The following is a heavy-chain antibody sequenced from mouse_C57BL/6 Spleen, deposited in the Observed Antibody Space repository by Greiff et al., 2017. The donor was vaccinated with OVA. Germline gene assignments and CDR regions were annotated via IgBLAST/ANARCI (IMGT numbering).Heavy chain of an antibody. J-gene: IGHJ3*01. CDR3: AREIHFAY. CDR2: ISYDGSN. CDR1: GYSITSGYY. V-gene: IGHV3-6*01. Sequence: EVQLVESGPGLVKPSQSLSLTCSVTGYSITSGYYWNWIRQFPGNKLEWMGYISYDGSNNYNPSLKNRISITRDTSKNQFFLKLNSVTTEDTATYYCAREIHFAYWGQGTLVTVSA.